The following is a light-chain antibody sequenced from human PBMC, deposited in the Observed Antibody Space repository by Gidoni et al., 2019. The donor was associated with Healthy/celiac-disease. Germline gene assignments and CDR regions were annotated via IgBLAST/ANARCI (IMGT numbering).Light chain of an antibody. V-gene: IGKV1-39*01. CDR3: QQSYSTPLT. Sequence: DIQMTQSPSSLSASLGDRVTITCRASQSISSYLNWYQQKPWKAPKLLIYAASSLQSGVPSRFSGSGSGTDFTLTISSLQPEDFATYYCQQSYSTPLTFGGGTKVEIK. CDR1: QSISSY. J-gene: IGKJ4*01. CDR2: AAS.